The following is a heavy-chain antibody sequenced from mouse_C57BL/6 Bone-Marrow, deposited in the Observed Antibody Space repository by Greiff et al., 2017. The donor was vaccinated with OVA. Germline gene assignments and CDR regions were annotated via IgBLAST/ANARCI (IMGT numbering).Heavy chain of an antibody. CDR2: ISSGSSTI. V-gene: IGHV5-17*01. CDR3: ASRRYGHEPFDY. Sequence: EVQVVESGGGLVKPGGSLKLSCAASGFTFSDYGMHWVRQAPEKGLEWVAYISSGSSTIYYADTVKGRFTISRDNAKNTLFLQMTSLRSEDTAMYYCASRRYGHEPFDYWGQGTTLTVSS. J-gene: IGHJ2*01. CDR1: GFTFSDYG. D-gene: IGHD2-2*01.